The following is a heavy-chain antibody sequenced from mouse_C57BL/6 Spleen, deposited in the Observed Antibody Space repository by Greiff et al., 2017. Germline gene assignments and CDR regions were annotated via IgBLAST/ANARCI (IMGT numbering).Heavy chain of an antibody. Sequence: QVQLQQPGAELVRPGSSVKLSCKASGYTFTSYWMDWVKQRPGQGLEWIGNIYPSDSETNYNQKFKDKATLTVDKSSNTAYMQLSSLTSEDSAVYYCARGGDSSGYGYWGQGTTRTVSS. D-gene: IGHD3-2*02. J-gene: IGHJ2*01. V-gene: IGHV1-61*01. CDR1: GYTFTSYW. CDR3: ARGGDSSGYGY. CDR2: IYPSDSET.